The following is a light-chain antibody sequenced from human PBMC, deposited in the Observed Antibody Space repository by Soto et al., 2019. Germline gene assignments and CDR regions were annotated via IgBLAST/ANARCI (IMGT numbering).Light chain of an antibody. Sequence: DIVMTQSPLSLPVTPGEPASISCRSSQSLLHSNGYNYLDWYLQKPGQSPQLLIYLGSNRASGVPDRFSGSGSGTDFTLKISRVEAEDVGVYYCMQALQTRITFGQRTRLAI. CDR1: QSLLHSNGYNY. CDR3: MQALQTRIT. CDR2: LGS. V-gene: IGKV2-28*01. J-gene: IGKJ5*01.